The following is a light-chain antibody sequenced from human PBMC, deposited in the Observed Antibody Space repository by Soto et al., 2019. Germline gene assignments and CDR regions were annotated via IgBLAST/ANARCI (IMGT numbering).Light chain of an antibody. Sequence: QSVLTQPASVSGSPGQSITISCTGTSSDVGAYNYVSWYQQHPGKAPELMIYQVSNRPSRVSNRFSGSKSGNTASLTIAGLQAEDEADYYCSSYTSSSPLHGFGTVTKLTVL. CDR3: SSYTSSSPLHG. CDR2: QVS. J-gene: IGLJ1*01. V-gene: IGLV2-14*01. CDR1: SSDVGAYNY.